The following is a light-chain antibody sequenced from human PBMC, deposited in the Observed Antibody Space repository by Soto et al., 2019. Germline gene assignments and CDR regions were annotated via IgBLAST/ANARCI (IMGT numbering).Light chain of an antibody. CDR2: GAS. Sequence: DIVLTQSPGTLSLSPGDSATLSCRASQSVSNNYLAWYQQKPGQAPRLLIYGASNRATGIQDRFSGSGSGTEFTLTIRRLEPEDFAVYYCXQYGSSGTCGQGTKVDIK. CDR1: QSVSNNY. V-gene: IGKV3-20*01. J-gene: IGKJ1*01. CDR3: XQYGSSGT.